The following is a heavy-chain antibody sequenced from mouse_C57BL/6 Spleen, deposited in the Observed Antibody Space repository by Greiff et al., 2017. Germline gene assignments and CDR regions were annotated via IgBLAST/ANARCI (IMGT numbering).Heavy chain of an antibody. V-gene: IGHV1-78*01. CDR1: GYTFTDHT. J-gene: IGHJ1*03. CDR3: AREAPYYGSSYWYFDV. Sequence: VQLQQSDAELVKPGASVKISCKVSGYTFTDHTIHWMKQRPEQGLEWIGYIYPRDGSTKYNEKFKGKATLTADKSSSTAYMPLNSLTSEDSAVYFCAREAPYYGSSYWYFDVWGTGTTVTVSS. CDR2: IYPRDGST. D-gene: IGHD1-1*01.